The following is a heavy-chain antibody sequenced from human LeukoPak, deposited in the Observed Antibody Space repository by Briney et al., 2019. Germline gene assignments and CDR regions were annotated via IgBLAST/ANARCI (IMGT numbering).Heavy chain of an antibody. Sequence: GGSLRLSCAASGFTFSNAWMSWVRQAPGKGLEWVGRIKSKTGGGTTDYAAPVKGRFTISRGDSKNTLYLQMNSLKTEDTAVYYCTVRSGFGINKNHFDYWGQGTLVTVSS. CDR3: TVRSGFGINKNHFDY. CDR1: GFTFSNAW. D-gene: IGHD3-10*01. V-gene: IGHV3-15*01. CDR2: IKSKTGGGTT. J-gene: IGHJ4*02.